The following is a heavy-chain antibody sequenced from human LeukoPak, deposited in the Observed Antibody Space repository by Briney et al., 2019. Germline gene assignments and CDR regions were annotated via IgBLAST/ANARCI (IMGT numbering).Heavy chain of an antibody. J-gene: IGHJ6*03. D-gene: IGHD1-7*01. CDR1: GFTFSDYY. CDR2: ISSSGSTI. CDR3: ARSDWNYEGYYMDV. Sequence: GGSLRLSCAASGFTFSDYYMSWIRQAPGKGLEWVSYISSSGSTIYYADSVKGRFTISRDNAKNSLHLQMNSLRAEDTAVYYCARSDWNYEGYYMDVWGKGTTVTVSS. V-gene: IGHV3-11*04.